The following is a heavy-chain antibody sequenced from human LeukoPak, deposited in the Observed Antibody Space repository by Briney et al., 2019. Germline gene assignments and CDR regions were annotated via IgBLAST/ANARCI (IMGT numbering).Heavy chain of an antibody. CDR3: AKKYSSGWYGGNYYGMDV. Sequence: PGGSLRLSCAASGFIFSNYAMSSVRQAPGKGLEWVSAISHSGGSTYYADSVRGRFTISRDNSKNTLFLQMNSLRAEDTAVYYCAKKYSSGWYGGNYYGMDVWGQGTTVTVSS. CDR1: GFIFSNYA. CDR2: ISHSGGST. J-gene: IGHJ6*02. D-gene: IGHD6-19*01. V-gene: IGHV3-23*01.